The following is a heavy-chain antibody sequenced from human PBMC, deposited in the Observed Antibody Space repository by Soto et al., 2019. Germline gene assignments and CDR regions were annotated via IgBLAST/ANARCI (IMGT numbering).Heavy chain of an antibody. V-gene: IGHV3-74*01. Sequence: EVQLVESGGGLSQPGGSLRLSCVASGFTFSSYWMYWVRQAPGTGLVWISRANSDGSDTSYADSVKGRFTISRDNAKNTVYLQMNSLRAEDTAVYYCAKGGWYWNSAQDVWGKGTTVTVSS. J-gene: IGHJ6*04. CDR1: GFTFSSYW. CDR2: ANSDGSDT. CDR3: AKGGWYWNSAQDV. D-gene: IGHD1-1*01.